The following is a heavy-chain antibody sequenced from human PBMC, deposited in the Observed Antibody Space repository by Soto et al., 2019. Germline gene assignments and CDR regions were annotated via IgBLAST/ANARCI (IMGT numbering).Heavy chain of an antibody. J-gene: IGHJ5*02. CDR3: ARGTAILNP. V-gene: IGHV6-1*01. CDR2: TYYRSKWYS. Sequence: SQTLSLTCAISGDSVSSNNAAWNWIRLSPSRGLEWLGRTYYRSKWYSVSAVSVKSRATIKPDTSKNQFSLQLNSVTPEDSGVYYCARGTAILNPWGQGIQVTVSS. CDR1: GDSVSSNNAA.